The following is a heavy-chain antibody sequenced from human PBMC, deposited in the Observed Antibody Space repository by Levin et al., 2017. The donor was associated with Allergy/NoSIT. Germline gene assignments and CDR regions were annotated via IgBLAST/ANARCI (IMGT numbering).Heavy chain of an antibody. CDR3: AGEPERGKWVDP. D-gene: IGHD3-16*01. V-gene: IGHV3-21*01. J-gene: IGHJ5*02. CDR2: SSSSGSFI. Sequence: GGSLRLSCAASGFTFSPYSMNWVRLAPGKGLEWVSSSSSSGSFIYYTDPLKGRFTISSDNAKNSLYLEMSNLRAGDTAIDYCAGEPERGKWVDPWGQGTLVTVSS. CDR1: GFTFSPYS.